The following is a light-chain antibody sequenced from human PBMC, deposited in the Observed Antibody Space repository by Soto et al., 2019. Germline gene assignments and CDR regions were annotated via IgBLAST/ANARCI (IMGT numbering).Light chain of an antibody. CDR1: SSDVGSDNL. Sequence: QSVLTQPASVSGSPGQSITISCTGTSSDVGSDNLVSWYQQHPGKAPKFIIYEVNQRPAGVSYRFSGSKSGNTAYLTISGLQAEDEADYYCCSYAGRITYVFGTGTKVTVL. CDR3: CSYAGRITYV. J-gene: IGLJ1*01. CDR2: EVN. V-gene: IGLV2-23*02.